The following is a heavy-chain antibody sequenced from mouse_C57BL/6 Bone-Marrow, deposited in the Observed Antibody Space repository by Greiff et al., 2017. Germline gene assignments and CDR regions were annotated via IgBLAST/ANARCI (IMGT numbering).Heavy chain of an antibody. CDR2: IHPSDSDT. D-gene: IGHD1-1*02. CDR3: AIDYDYEAMDY. CDR1: GYTFTSYW. V-gene: IGHV1-74*01. J-gene: IGHJ4*01. Sequence: QVQLQQPGAELVQPGASVKVSCKASGYTFTSYWMHWVKQRPGQGLEWIGRIHPSDSDTNYNQKFKGKATLTVDKSSSTAYMQLSSLTSEDSAVYYGAIDYDYEAMDYWGQGTSVTVSS.